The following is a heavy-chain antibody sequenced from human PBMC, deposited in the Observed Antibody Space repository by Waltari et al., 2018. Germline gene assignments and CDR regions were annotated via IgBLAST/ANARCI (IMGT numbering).Heavy chain of an antibody. D-gene: IGHD4-4*01. CDR1: GYTFTGYY. CDR3: ARERLMTTVTTWGFDP. CDR2: INPNSGGT. J-gene: IGHJ5*02. Sequence: QVQLVQSGAEVKKPGASVKVSCKASGYTFTGYYMHWVRQAPGQGLEWMGRINPNSGGTNYAQKFQGRVTMTRDTSISTAYMELSRLRSDDTAVYYCARERLMTTVTTWGFDPWGQGTLVTVSS. V-gene: IGHV1-2*06.